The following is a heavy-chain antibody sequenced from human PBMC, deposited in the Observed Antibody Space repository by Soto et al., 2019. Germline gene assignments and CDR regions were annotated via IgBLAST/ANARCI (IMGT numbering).Heavy chain of an antibody. V-gene: IGHV1-69*13. CDR2: IIPIFGTA. D-gene: IGHD5-12*01. J-gene: IGHJ3*02. CDR3: ARDKVEMATIRAFDI. CDR1: GGTFSSYA. Sequence: SVKVSCKASGGTFSSYAISWVRQAPGQGLEWMGGIIPIFGTANYAQKFQGRVAITADESTSTAYMELSSLRSEDTAVYYCARDKVEMATIRAFDIWGQGTMVTVSS.